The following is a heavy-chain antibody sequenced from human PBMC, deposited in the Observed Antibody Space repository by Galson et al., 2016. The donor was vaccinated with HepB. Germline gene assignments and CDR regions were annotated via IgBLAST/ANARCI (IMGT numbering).Heavy chain of an antibody. J-gene: IGHJ3*02. Sequence: SLRLSCAASGFIFSSYGMHWVRQAPGKGLEWVAVIWYDGTNKYYADSVKGRFTISRDNSKNTLYLQMNSLRVEDTAVYYCARVSSSRINIYAFHIWGQGTMVTVSS. CDR3: ARVSSSRINIYAFHI. CDR1: GFIFSSYG. V-gene: IGHV3-33*01. CDR2: IWYDGTNK. D-gene: IGHD2-2*01.